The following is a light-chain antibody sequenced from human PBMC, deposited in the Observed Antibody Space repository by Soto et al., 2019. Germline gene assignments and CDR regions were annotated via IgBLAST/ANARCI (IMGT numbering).Light chain of an antibody. Sequence: QSALTQPASVSGSPEQSITISCTGTSNDVGRYNLVSWYQQHPGKAPQVMIYEATKRPSGVSNRFSGSKSGNTASLTISGLQAEGEADYYCCAYAGSGTVVFGGGTKLTVL. V-gene: IGLV2-23*01. CDR1: SNDVGRYNL. CDR3: CAYAGSGTVV. J-gene: IGLJ3*02. CDR2: EAT.